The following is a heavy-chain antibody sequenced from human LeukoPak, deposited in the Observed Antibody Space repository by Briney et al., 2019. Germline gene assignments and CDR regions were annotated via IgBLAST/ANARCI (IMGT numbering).Heavy chain of an antibody. Sequence: GGSLRLSCAASGFTFSSYAMSWVRQAPGKGLEGVSAISGSGGSTYYTDSVKGRFTISRDNSKNTLYLQMNSLRAEDTAVYYCAKGGRYYDNSDYYRIDYWGQGTLVTVSS. CDR3: AKGGRYYDNSDYYRIDY. J-gene: IGHJ4*02. CDR1: GFTFSSYA. V-gene: IGHV3-23*01. D-gene: IGHD3-22*01. CDR2: ISGSGGST.